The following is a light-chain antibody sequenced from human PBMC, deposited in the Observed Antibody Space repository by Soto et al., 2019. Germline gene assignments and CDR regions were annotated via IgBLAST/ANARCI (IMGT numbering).Light chain of an antibody. J-gene: IGKJ2*01. CDR1: QSVSSSY. CDR2: GAS. Sequence: EIVLTQSPGTLSLSPGERATLSCRASQSVSSSYLAWYQHKPGQAPRLLIYGASSRATGIPDRFSGSGSGRDFTLTISRLEPEDLAVYYCQQYGRSPHTFGQGTKLEIK. V-gene: IGKV3-20*01. CDR3: QQYGRSPHT.